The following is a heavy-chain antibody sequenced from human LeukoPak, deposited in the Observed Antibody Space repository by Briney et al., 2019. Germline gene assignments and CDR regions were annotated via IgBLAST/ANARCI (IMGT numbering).Heavy chain of an antibody. CDR3: ARAKLEPAGTGAFDI. V-gene: IGHV3-23*01. Sequence: GGSLILSCTTSGFTFKNYAMTWVRPAPGKGLEWVSAIYPHGDPHYADSVKGRFTISRDNSKNSLYMQMETLRAEDTALYYCARAKLEPAGTGAFDIWGPGTVVTVSS. J-gene: IGHJ3*02. CDR1: GFTFKNYA. D-gene: IGHD6-19*01. CDR2: IYPHGDP.